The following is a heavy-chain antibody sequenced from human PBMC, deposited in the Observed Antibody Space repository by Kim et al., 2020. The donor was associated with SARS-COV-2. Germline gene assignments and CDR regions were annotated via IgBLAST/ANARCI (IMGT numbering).Heavy chain of an antibody. V-gene: IGHV3-30*01. J-gene: IGHJ4*02. Sequence: SVKGRFTISRDNSKNTLYLQMNSLRAEDTAVYYCARDSHYYDFWSGYYTNWGQGTLVTVSS. D-gene: IGHD3-3*01. CDR3: ARDSHYYDFWSGYYTN.